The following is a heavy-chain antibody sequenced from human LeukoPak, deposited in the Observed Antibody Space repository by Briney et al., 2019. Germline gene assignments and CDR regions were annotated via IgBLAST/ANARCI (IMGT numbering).Heavy chain of an antibody. Sequence: GEPLNISCPGSGYSFTSYWSGWVRQMPGKGLEWMGIIYPGDSDTRYSPSFQGQVTISADKSISTAYLQWSSLKASDTAMYYCACPIAAAGSFDYWGQGTLVTVSS. CDR3: ACPIAAAGSFDY. J-gene: IGHJ4*02. CDR2: IYPGDSDT. V-gene: IGHV5-51*01. D-gene: IGHD6-13*01. CDR1: GYSFTSYW.